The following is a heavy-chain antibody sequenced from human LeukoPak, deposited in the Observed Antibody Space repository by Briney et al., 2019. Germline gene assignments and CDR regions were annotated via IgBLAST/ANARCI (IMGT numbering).Heavy chain of an antibody. CDR3: ARGWYCSGGSCYRYFDY. Sequence: SETLSLTCTVSGGSISSGSYYWSWIRQPAGKGLEWIGRIYTSGSTNYNPSLKSRVTISVDTSKNQFSLKLSSVTAADTAVYYCARGWYCSGGSCYRYFDYWGQGTLVTVSS. D-gene: IGHD2-15*01. V-gene: IGHV4-61*02. CDR2: IYTSGST. CDR1: GGSISSGSYY. J-gene: IGHJ4*02.